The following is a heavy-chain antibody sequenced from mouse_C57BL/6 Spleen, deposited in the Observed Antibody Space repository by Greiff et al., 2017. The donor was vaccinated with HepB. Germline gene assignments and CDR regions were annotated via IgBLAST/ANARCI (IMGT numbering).Heavy chain of an antibody. CDR2: INPSNGGT. V-gene: IGHV1-53*01. CDR3: AREGTRGPAWFAY. Sequence: VQLQQPGTELVKPGASVKLSCKASGYTFTSYWMHWVKQRPGQGLEWIGNINPSNGGTNYNEKFKSKATLTVDKSSSTAYMQLSSLTSEDSAVYYGAREGTRGPAWFAYWGQGTLVTVSA. J-gene: IGHJ3*01. CDR1: GYTFTSYW. D-gene: IGHD3-3*01.